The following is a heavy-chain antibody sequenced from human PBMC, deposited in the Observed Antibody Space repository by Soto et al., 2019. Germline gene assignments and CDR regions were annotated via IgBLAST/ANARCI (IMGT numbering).Heavy chain of an antibody. D-gene: IGHD6-6*01. CDR2: IYPGDSDT. CDR3: AFYSSGYYHRMDV. V-gene: IGHV5-51*01. CDR1: GYTFTSYW. Sequence: GESLKISCNASGYTFTSYWIGWVRQMPGKGLEWMGVIYPGDSDTRYGPSVQGQVTISADKSIRTAYLQWSSLRASDTAMYYCAFYSSGYYHRMDVWGQGTTVTVSS. J-gene: IGHJ6*02.